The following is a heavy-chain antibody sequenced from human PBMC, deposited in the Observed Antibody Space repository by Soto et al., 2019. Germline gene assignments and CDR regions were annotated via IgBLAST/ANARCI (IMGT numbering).Heavy chain of an antibody. V-gene: IGHV1-69*01. D-gene: IGHD3-22*01. J-gene: IGHJ4*02. CDR3: AIPPSSGYNFDY. CDR1: RGTFSSCA. CDR2: IIPICGTA. Sequence: KASCKASRGTFSSCAISWGRQAPGQGLEWMGGIIPICGTANYAQKFQGRVTITADESTSTAYMELSSLRSEDTAVYYCAIPPSSGYNFDYWGQGTLVTVSS.